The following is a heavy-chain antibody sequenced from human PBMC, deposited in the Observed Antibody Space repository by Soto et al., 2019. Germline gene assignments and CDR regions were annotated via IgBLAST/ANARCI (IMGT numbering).Heavy chain of an antibody. D-gene: IGHD3-10*01. J-gene: IGHJ6*02. CDR1: GYTFTGYY. CDR3: NTMVRGAPGYYYYGMDV. Sequence: GASVKVSCTASGYTFTGYYMHRVRQAPGQGLEWMGWINPNSGGTNYAQKFQGWVTMTRETSISTAYMDPVDTATYYCARIPSNTMVRGAPGYYYYGMDVWGQGTTVTVSS. V-gene: IGHV1-2*04. CDR2: INPNSGGT.